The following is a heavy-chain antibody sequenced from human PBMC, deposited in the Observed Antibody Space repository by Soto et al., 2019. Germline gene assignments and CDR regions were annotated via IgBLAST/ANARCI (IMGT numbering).Heavy chain of an antibody. CDR2: ISWHSNSI. D-gene: IGHD6-13*01. J-gene: IGHJ6*02. Sequence: EVQLVESGGGLVQPGRSLRLSCAASGFTFDDYALYWVRQAPGKGLEWVAGISWHSNSIGYADSVKGGFTMYRDNAKNSLYIQMNSLRAEDTAVNYGAKDESSSTWYYCYGMDVWGQGTMVTVS. V-gene: IGHV3-9*01. CDR3: AKDESSSTWYYCYGMDV. CDR1: GFTFDDYA.